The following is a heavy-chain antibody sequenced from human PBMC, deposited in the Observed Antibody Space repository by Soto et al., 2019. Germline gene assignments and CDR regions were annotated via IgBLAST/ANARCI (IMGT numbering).Heavy chain of an antibody. Sequence: QPGGSLRLSCAASGFTFSSYGMHWVRQAPGKGLEWVAVIWYDGSNKYYADSVKGRFTISRDNSKNTLYLQMNSLRAEDTAVYYCARDPLIRRLPDYYYGMDVWGQGTTVTVSS. J-gene: IGHJ6*02. D-gene: IGHD2-15*01. CDR2: IWYDGSNK. CDR3: ARDPLIRRLPDYYYGMDV. CDR1: GFTFSSYG. V-gene: IGHV3-33*01.